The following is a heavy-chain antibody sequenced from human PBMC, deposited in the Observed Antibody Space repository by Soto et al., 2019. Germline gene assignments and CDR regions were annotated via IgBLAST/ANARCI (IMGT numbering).Heavy chain of an antibody. CDR1: GASVSSKSAA. J-gene: IGHJ6*02. CDR2: TYYRSKWYN. D-gene: IGHD2-2*01. Sequence: SQTLSLTCAISGASVSSKSAAWNSIRQSPSRGLAWRGRTYYRSKWYNEYSVSVKSRITINTDPSKNQFSLHLNSVTPEDTAVYYCGTFLSTTSAAVGGQGTTVTVSS. CDR3: GTFLSTTSAAV. V-gene: IGHV6-1*01.